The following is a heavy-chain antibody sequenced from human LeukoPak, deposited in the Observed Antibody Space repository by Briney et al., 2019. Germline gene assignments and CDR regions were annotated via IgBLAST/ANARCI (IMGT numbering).Heavy chain of an antibody. CDR3: AKAYYYDSSGYYPY. V-gene: IGHV3-43*02. CDR2: ISGDGGST. Sequence: GGSLRFSCAASGFTFDDYAMHWGRQAPGKGLEWGSLISGDGGSTYYADSVKGRFTISRDNSKNSLYLQMNSLRTEDPALDHCAKAYYYDSSGYYPYWGQGTLVTVSS. CDR1: GFTFDDYA. J-gene: IGHJ4*02. D-gene: IGHD3-22*01.